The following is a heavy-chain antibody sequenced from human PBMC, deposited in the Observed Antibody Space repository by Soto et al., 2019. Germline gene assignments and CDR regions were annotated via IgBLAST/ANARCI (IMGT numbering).Heavy chain of an antibody. CDR1: GTSISSYY. Sequence: XGTLSLTCTVSGTSISSYYWSWIRQPPGKGLEWIANIHYSGTTNYNPSLASRVTLSVDTSKNQFSLKMTSVTAADRAMYFCARYNSYAMDYWGRGTLVTVSS. D-gene: IGHD2-2*01. V-gene: IGHV4-59*01. CDR3: ARYNSYAMDY. CDR2: IHYSGTT. J-gene: IGHJ4*02.